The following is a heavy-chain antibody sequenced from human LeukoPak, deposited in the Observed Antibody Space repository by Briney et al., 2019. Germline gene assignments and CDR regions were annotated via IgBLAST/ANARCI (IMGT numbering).Heavy chain of an antibody. CDR2: IYSGGST. Sequence: GGSLRLSCAASGFTVSSNYMSWVRQAPGKGLEWVSVIYSGGSTYYADSVKGRFTISRDNSKNTLYLQMNSLRAEDTAVYYCARDIGYGDYGGDYWGQGTLVTVSS. D-gene: IGHD4-17*01. CDR3: ARDIGYGDYGGDY. CDR1: GFTVSSNY. J-gene: IGHJ4*02. V-gene: IGHV3-53*01.